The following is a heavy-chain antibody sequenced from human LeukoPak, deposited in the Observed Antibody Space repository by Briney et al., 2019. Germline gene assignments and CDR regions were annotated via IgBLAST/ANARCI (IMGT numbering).Heavy chain of an antibody. D-gene: IGHD6-19*01. Sequence: SETLSLTCTVSGGSISTSRYYWGWIRQPPGKGLEWIGEINHSGSTNYNPSLKSRVTISVDTSKNQFSLKLSSVTAADTAVYYCARVRIAVAVPTPRVPYYFDYWGQGTLVTVSS. CDR3: ARVRIAVAVPTPRVPYYFDY. J-gene: IGHJ4*02. CDR2: INHSGST. V-gene: IGHV4-39*07. CDR1: GGSISTSRYY.